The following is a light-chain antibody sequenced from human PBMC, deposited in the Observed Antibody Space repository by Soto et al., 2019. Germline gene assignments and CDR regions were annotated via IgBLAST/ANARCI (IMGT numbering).Light chain of an antibody. J-gene: IGKJ1*01. CDR2: GAS. CDR3: QQFSSSSWT. Sequence: ESVLTQSPGTLSLSPGEKATLSCRASQSVSSSYLAWYQQKPGQAPRLLIYGASSRATGLPGRFSGSGSGTDFTLTVSRLEPDDFAVYYCQQFSSSSWTFGQGTKVEIK. CDR1: QSVSSSY. V-gene: IGKV3-20*01.